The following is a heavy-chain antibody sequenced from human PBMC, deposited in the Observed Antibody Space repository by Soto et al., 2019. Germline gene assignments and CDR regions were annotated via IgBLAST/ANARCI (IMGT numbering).Heavy chain of an antibody. J-gene: IGHJ6*02. V-gene: IGHV3-33*01. CDR2: IWYDGSNK. D-gene: IGHD5-18*01. Sequence: GGSLRLSCAASGFTFSSYGMHWVRQAPGKGLEWVAVIWYDGSNKYYADSVKGRFTISRDNSKNTLYLQMNSLRAEDTAVYYCARDGPARGYSYGYRVNYYYGMDVWGQGTTVTVSS. CDR3: ARDGPARGYSYGYRVNYYYGMDV. CDR1: GFTFSSYG.